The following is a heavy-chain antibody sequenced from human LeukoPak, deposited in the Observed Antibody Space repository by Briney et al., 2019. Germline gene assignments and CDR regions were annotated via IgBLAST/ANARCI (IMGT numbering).Heavy chain of an antibody. Sequence: PSQTLSLTCTVSGGSISSGDYYWCWIRQPPGKGLEWVAYMYYSGSTYYNPSLKSRVVISVDTSKNQFSLKLSSVTAADTAVYYCARPYYYDSRIDPWGQGILVTVSS. CDR3: ARPYYYDSRIDP. CDR1: GGSISSGDYY. V-gene: IGHV4-30-4*01. J-gene: IGHJ5*02. D-gene: IGHD3-22*01. CDR2: MYYSGST.